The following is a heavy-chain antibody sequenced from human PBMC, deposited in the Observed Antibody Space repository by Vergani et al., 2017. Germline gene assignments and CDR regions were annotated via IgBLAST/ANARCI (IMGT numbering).Heavy chain of an antibody. D-gene: IGHD5-24*01. CDR2: ISWNSGST. CDR1: GFSFSDYN. CDR3: AKGGGLQTGDPWEWFDY. Sequence: EVQLVESGGGLVQPGGSLRLSCAASGFSFSDYNMNWVRQAPGKGLEWVSGISWNSGSTYYADSGKGRFTISRDNSKNTLYLQMNSLRAEDTAVYYCAKGGGLQTGDPWEWFDYWGQGTLVTVSS. V-gene: IGHV3-23*04. J-gene: IGHJ4*02.